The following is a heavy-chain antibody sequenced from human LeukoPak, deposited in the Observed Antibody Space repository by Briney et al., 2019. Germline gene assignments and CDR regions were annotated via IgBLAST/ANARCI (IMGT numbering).Heavy chain of an antibody. V-gene: IGHV4-39*07. CDR2: IYYSGST. CDR3: ARVCITMVRGVTGEFDY. J-gene: IGHJ4*02. D-gene: IGHD3-10*01. CDR1: VGSIISSSYY. Sequence: PSETLSLTCTVSVGSIISSSYYWGWIRHPPGKGLEWIGGIYYSGSTYCNPSLKSRVTISVDTSKNQFSLKLSSVTAADTAVYYCARVCITMVRGVTGEFDYWGQGTLVSVSS.